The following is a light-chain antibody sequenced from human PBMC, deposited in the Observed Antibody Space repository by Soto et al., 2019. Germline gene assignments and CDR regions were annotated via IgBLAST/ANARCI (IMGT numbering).Light chain of an antibody. V-gene: IGLV2-14*03. CDR2: DVS. J-gene: IGLJ2*01. CDR3: SSYTATSTLVV. CDR1: NSDVGDYNY. Sequence: QSVLTQPASVSGSPGQSITISCTGTNSDVGDYNYVSWYQQHPGKAPKLIIFDVSDRPSGVSSRFSGSKSGNTASLTISGLQAEDEAHYYCSSYTATSTLVVFGGGTKLTVL.